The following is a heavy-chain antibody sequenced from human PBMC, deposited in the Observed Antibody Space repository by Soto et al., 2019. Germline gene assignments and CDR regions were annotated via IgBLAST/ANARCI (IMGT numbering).Heavy chain of an antibody. CDR1: GGSITNHY. J-gene: IGHJ6*03. Sequence: PSETLSLTCTVSGGSITNHYWTWVRQAPGEGLDWIGYMYHSGSPNYNPSLKGRVTISLDTSKNEFSLRLTSATAADTAIYFCAREVYHDVVTGSSMDVWGTGTAVTVSS. CDR2: MYHSGSP. D-gene: IGHD3-9*01. V-gene: IGHV4-59*11. CDR3: AREVYHDVVTGSSMDV.